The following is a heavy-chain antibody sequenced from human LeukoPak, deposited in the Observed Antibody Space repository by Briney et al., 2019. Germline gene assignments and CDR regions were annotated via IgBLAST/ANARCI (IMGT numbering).Heavy chain of an antibody. CDR1: GFTFSTYS. CDR3: ARKYYYDSGGYYWTFDY. D-gene: IGHD3-22*01. V-gene: IGHV3-21*06. CDR2: ISGSSSYI. Sequence: PGGSLRLSCAASGFTFSTYSMNWVRQAPGEGLEWVSSISGSSSYIYYADSVKGRFTISRDNAKNSLYLQMNSLRVEDTAVYYCARKYYYDSGGYYWTFDYWGQGTLVTVSS. J-gene: IGHJ4*02.